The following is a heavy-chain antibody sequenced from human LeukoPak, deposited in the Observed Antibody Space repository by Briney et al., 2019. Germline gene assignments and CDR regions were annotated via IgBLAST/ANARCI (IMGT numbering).Heavy chain of an antibody. CDR1: GGSISSGGYY. J-gene: IGHJ4*02. V-gene: IGHV4-30-2*01. CDR3: ARGYCSSTSCYPDPFDY. CDR2: IYHSGST. D-gene: IGHD2-2*01. Sequence: SETLSLTCTVSGGSISSGGYYWSWIRQPPGKGLEWIGYIYHSGSTYYNPSLKSRVTISVDRSKNQFSLKLSSVTAADTAVYYCARGYCSSTSCYPDPFDYWGQGTLVTVSS.